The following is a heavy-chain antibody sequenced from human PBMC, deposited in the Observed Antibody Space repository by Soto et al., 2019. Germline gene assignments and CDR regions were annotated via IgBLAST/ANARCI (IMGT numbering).Heavy chain of an antibody. Sequence: PSETLSLTCTVSGDSISTDYWSWIRQHPGKGLEWIGYIYYSGGTYYNPSLKSRVTISVDTSKNQFSLKLSSVTAADTAVYYCAREPSIWGQGTQVTVSS. CDR1: GDSISTDY. CDR2: IYYSGGT. V-gene: IGHV4-31*03. CDR3: AREPSI. J-gene: IGHJ4*02.